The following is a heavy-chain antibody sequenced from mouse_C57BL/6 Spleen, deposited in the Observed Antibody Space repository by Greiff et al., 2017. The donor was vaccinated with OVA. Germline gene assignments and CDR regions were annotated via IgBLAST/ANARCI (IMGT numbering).Heavy chain of an antibody. V-gene: IGHV1-59*01. CDR2: IDPSDSYT. CDR3: GRDYFDY. J-gene: IGHJ2*01. Sequence: QVQLQQSGAELVRPGTSVKLSCKASGYTFTSYWMHWVKQRPGQGLEWIGVIDPSDSYTNYNQKFKGKATLTVDTSSSTAYMQLSSLTSEDSAVYYCGRDYFDYWGQGTTLTVSS. CDR1: GYTFTSYW.